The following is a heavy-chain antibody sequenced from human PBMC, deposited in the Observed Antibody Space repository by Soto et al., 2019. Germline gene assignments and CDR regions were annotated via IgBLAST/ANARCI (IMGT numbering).Heavy chain of an antibody. D-gene: IGHD6-13*01. CDR3: VRVVWGVPAPGTSGWFDP. CDR1: GDSISGSNW. J-gene: IGHJ5*02. Sequence: QVQLQESGPGLVKPSGTLSLTCAVSGDSISGSNWWSWVRQSPGKGLEWIGEIYHSGNTNYNPSLKGRATISTDKSKNQFSLSLNSVTAADTAVYYCVRVVWGVPAPGTSGWFDPWGQGTLVTVSS. V-gene: IGHV4-4*02. CDR2: IYHSGNT.